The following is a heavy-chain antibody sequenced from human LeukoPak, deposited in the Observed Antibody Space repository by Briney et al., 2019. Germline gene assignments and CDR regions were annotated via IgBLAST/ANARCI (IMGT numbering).Heavy chain of an antibody. Sequence: GASVKVSCKASGYTFTNYDFNWVRQAPGQGLEWMGWISAYNGNTNYAQKLQGRVTMTTDTSTSTAYMELRSLRSDDTAVYYCARAFVWGSYRYVDYWGQGTLVTVSS. CDR1: GYTFTNYD. CDR3: ARAFVWGSYRYVDY. V-gene: IGHV1-18*01. CDR2: ISAYNGNT. D-gene: IGHD3-16*02. J-gene: IGHJ4*02.